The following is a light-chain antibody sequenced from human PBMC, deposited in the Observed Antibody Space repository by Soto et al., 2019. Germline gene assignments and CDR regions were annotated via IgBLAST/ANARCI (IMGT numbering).Light chain of an antibody. CDR1: QSVSSSY. V-gene: IGKV3-20*01. CDR3: QQYGSSQYT. Sequence: EIVLTQSPGTLSLSPGERATLSCRASQSVSSSYLAWYQQKPGQAPRLLIYGASSRATGIPDRFSGSWSGTDFTLTISRLEPADFAVYYCQQYGSSQYTFGQGTKLEIK. CDR2: GAS. J-gene: IGKJ2*01.